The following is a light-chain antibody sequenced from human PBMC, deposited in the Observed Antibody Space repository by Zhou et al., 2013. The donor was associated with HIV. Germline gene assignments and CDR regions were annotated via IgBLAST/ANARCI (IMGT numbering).Light chain of an antibody. V-gene: IGKV3-11*01. CDR3: QQRSNWPPRA. J-gene: IGKJ5*01. CDR2: AAS. Sequence: IVMTQSPATLSVSAGETAALSCRASQNIHSNLAWYQQKPGQAPRLLIYAASTRAATIPARFSGSGSGTDFTLTITSLEPEDFAVYYCQQRSNWPPRAFGQGTRLEIK. CDR1: QNIHSN.